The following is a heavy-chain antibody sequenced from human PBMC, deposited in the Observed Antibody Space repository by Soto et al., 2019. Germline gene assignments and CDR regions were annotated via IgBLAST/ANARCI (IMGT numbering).Heavy chain of an antibody. J-gene: IGHJ6*02. Sequence: GGSLRLSCAASGFTFSSYSMNWVRQAPGKGLEWVSSISSSSSYIYYADSVKGRFTISRDNAKNSLYLQMNSLRAEDTAVYYCARAGDIVVVPAAIVYYYGGRLGPRDHGHRLL. CDR1: GFTFSSYS. CDR2: ISSSSSYI. V-gene: IGHV3-21*01. D-gene: IGHD2-2*02. CDR3: ARAGDIVVVPAAIVYYYGGR.